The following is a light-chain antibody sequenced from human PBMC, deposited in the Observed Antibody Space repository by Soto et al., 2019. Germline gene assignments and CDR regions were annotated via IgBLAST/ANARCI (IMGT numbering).Light chain of an antibody. Sequence: DIVMTQSPDSLAVSLGERATINCKSSQNILHSSNNKNYLAWYQQKPGQPPKPLIYWASTRESGVPDRFSGSGSGTDFTLTISSLQAEDVAIYYCQQYYSSPWAFGQGTKVDIK. V-gene: IGKV4-1*01. J-gene: IGKJ1*01. CDR1: QNILHSSNNKNY. CDR3: QQYYSSPWA. CDR2: WAS.